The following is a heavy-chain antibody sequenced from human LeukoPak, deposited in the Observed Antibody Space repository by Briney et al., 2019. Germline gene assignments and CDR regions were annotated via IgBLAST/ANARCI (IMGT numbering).Heavy chain of an antibody. V-gene: IGHV4-31*03. CDR2: IYYSGST. J-gene: IGHJ4*02. Sequence: SGTLSLTCTVSGGSISSDYFYWSWIRQHPGKGLEWIGYIYYSGSTYYNPSLKSRVTISVDTSKNQFSLKLSSVTAADTAVYYCARIPLGPDGYNSRWGQGTLVTVSS. D-gene: IGHD5-24*01. CDR1: GGSISSDYFY. CDR3: ARIPLGPDGYNSR.